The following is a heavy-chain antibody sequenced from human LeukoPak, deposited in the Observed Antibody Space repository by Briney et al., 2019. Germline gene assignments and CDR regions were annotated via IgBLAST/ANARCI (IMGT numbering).Heavy chain of an antibody. V-gene: IGHV3-9*01. D-gene: IGHD3-10*01. Sequence: PGRSLRLSCAASGFTFDDYAMHWARQAPGKGLEWVSGISWNSGSIGYADSVKGRFTISRDNAKNSLYLQMNSLRAEDTALYYCAKEGVRGVYFDYWGQGTLVTVSS. CDR2: ISWNSGSI. CDR1: GFTFDDYA. CDR3: AKEGVRGVYFDY. J-gene: IGHJ4*02.